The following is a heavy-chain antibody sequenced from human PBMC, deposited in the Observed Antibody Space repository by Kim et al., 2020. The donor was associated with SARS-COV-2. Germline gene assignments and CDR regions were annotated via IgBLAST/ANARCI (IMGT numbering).Heavy chain of an antibody. D-gene: IGHD3-16*02. J-gene: IGHJ4*02. CDR3: ARVNYDYVWGSYRFDY. Sequence: SLKGRVTISVDTSKNQFSLKLSSVNAADTDVYYCARVNYDYVWGSYRFDYWGQGTLVTVSS. V-gene: IGHV4-4*08.